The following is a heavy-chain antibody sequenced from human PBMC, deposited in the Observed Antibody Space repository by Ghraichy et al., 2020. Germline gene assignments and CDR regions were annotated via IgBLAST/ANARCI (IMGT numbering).Heavy chain of an antibody. CDR1: GVSISSYY. Sequence: SETLSLTCTVSGVSISSYYWTWIRQPPGKGLEWIGYIHYSGSTSYNPSLKSRVTISIDMSKNQFSLKLTSVTAADTAVYYCAGDQNNNSWSYYWAQGTLVTLS. J-gene: IGHJ4*02. V-gene: IGHV4-59*08. D-gene: IGHD6-13*01. CDR2: IHYSGST. CDR3: AGDQNNNSWSYY.